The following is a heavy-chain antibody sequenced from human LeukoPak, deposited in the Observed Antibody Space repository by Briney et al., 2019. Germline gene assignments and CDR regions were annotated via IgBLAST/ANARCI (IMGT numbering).Heavy chain of an antibody. Sequence: SETLSLTCVVYGGSFSGYYWSWIRQPPGKGLEWIGEINHSGSTNYNPSLKSRVTISVDTSKNQFSLKLSSVTAADTAVYYCARGPFYYDTVNSYYGMDVWGQGTTVTVSS. CDR3: ARGPFYYDTVNSYYGMDV. CDR2: INHSGST. J-gene: IGHJ6*02. V-gene: IGHV4-34*01. CDR1: GGSFSGYY. D-gene: IGHD3-22*01.